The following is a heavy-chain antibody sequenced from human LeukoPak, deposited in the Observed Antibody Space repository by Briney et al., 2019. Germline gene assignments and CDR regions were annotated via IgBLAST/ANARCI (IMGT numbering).Heavy chain of an antibody. D-gene: IGHD3-10*01. V-gene: IGHV3-23*01. J-gene: IGHJ4*02. CDR3: AKGLYYYGSGTYYNIAY. Sequence: GGSLRLSCAASGFTFSSYAMSWVRQAPGRGLEWVSVISGSGGSTYNADSVKGRFTISRDNSKNTLYLQMNSLRAEDTAVYYCAKGLYYYGSGTYYNIAYWGQGTLVTVSS. CDR1: GFTFSSYA. CDR2: ISGSGGST.